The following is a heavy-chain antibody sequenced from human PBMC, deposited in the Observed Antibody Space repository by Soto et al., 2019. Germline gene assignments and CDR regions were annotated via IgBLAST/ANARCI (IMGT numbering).Heavy chain of an antibody. V-gene: IGHV3-72*01. Sequence: EVQLVESGGGLVQPGGSLRLSCAASGFTFSDHYMDWVRKAPGKGLEWVGRTRNKANSYNTEYAASVKVRFTLSRDDSKNSLYLQTNSLKTEDPAVYYCASSLGYSGSSGCLHYYVYSWCQGTLVTVSS. CDR3: ASSLGYSGSSGCLHYYVYS. CDR1: GFTFSDHY. CDR2: TRNKANSYNT. D-gene: IGHD2-2*01. J-gene: IGHJ4*02.